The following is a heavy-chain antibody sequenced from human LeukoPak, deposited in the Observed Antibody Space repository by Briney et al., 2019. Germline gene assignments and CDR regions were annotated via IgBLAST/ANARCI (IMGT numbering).Heavy chain of an antibody. D-gene: IGHD3-10*01. CDR1: GGSISSYY. Sequence: PSETLSLTCTVSGGSISSYYWSWIRQPPGKGLEWIGYIYYSGSTNYNPSLKSRVTISVDTSKNQFSLKLSSVTAADTAVYYCARSDMLRGVIRIDYWGQGTLVTVSS. V-gene: IGHV4-59*01. J-gene: IGHJ4*02. CDR2: IYYSGST. CDR3: ARSDMLRGVIRIDY.